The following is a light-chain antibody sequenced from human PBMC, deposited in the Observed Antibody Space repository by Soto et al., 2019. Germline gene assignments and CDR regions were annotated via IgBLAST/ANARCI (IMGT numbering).Light chain of an antibody. CDR2: ATS. Sequence: IPLTHAPSSLAASVLYRLTLTCRASRNVSIYLNWYQHKPGKGPTLLIHATSNLQIGVPSRFSGSGSGTEFTLTISSLEPEDFGTYYCQQSYKMPSFGQGTRLEIK. CDR1: RNVSIY. CDR3: QQSYKMPS. V-gene: IGKV1-39*01. J-gene: IGKJ5*01.